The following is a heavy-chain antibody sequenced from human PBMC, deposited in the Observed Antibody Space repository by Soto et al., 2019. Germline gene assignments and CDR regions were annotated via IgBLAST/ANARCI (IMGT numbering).Heavy chain of an antibody. CDR1: GFTFSSYW. V-gene: IGHV3-7*01. CDR3: AREGADSNTGYYYYGMDV. CDR2: IKQDGSEK. J-gene: IGHJ6*02. Sequence: GGSLRLSCAASGFTFSSYWMSWVRQAPGKGLEWVANIKQDGSEKYYVDSVKGRFTISRDNAKNSLYLQMNSLRAEDTAVYYCAREGADSNTGYYYYGMDVWGQGTTVIGSS. D-gene: IGHD4-4*01.